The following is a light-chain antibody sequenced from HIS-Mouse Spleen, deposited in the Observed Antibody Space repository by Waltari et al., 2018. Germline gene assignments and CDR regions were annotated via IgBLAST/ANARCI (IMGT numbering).Light chain of an antibody. J-gene: IGLJ1*01. CDR1: SSDVGGYNY. CDR3: CSYAGSYTYV. CDR2: EVS. V-gene: IGLV2-8*01. Sequence: QSALTQPPSASGSPGQSVTISCTGTSSDVGGYNYVSWYQQHPGKAPKLMFYEVSKRPSGVPDRFSGSKSGNTASLTVSGLQAEDEADYYCCSYAGSYTYVFETGTKVTVL.